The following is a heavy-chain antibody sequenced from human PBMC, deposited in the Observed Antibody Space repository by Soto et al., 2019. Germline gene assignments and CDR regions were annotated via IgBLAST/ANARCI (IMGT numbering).Heavy chain of an antibody. Sequence: GASVKVSCKASGYTFTSYAMHWVRQAPGQRLEWMGWINAGNGNTKYSQKFQGRVTITRDTSASTAYMELSSLRSEDTAVYYCAREKRELYSSGWYSGMANYFDYWGQGTLVTVSS. D-gene: IGHD6-19*01. V-gene: IGHV1-3*01. CDR1: GYTFTSYA. CDR3: AREKRELYSSGWYSGMANYFDY. CDR2: INAGNGNT. J-gene: IGHJ4*02.